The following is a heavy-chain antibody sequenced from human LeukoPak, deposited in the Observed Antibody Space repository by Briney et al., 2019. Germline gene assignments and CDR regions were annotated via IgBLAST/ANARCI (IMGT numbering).Heavy chain of an antibody. V-gene: IGHV1-46*01. J-gene: IGHJ4*02. CDR2: ITASGGGT. Sequence: ASVKVSCKASGYTFTSYYLHWVRQAPGQGLEWMGVITASGGGTTYAQRFQGRVTMTRDTSSSTVYMELTSLRSEDTAVYYCARDVFGLDYWGQGTLVTVSS. CDR1: GYTFTSYY. CDR3: ARDVFGLDY. D-gene: IGHD3-3*01.